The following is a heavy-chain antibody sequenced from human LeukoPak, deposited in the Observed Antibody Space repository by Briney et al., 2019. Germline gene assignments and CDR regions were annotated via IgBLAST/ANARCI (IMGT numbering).Heavy chain of an antibody. CDR3: ARVRLGYCSSTSCYDAFDI. CDR2: IYYSGST. CDR1: GGSIISGDYY. Sequence: SQTLSLTCTVSGGSIISGDYYWSWIRQPPGKGLEWIGYIYYSGSTYYNPSLKSRVTISVDTSKNQFSLKLSSVTAADTAVYYCARVRLGYCSSTSCYDAFDIWGQGTMVTVSS. V-gene: IGHV4-30-4*08. D-gene: IGHD2-2*01. J-gene: IGHJ3*02.